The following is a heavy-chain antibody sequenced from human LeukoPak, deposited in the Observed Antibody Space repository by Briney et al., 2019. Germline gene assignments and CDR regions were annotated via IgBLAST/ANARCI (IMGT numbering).Heavy chain of an antibody. D-gene: IGHD5-24*01. V-gene: IGHV3-30*03. Sequence: PGRSLRLSCAASGFTFSSYGMHWVRQAPGKGLEWVAVISYDGSNKYYADSVKGRFTISRDNAKNSLYLQMNSLRAEDTAVYYCARDLTDRDGYNLYSFDYWGQGTLVTVSS. CDR2: ISYDGSNK. J-gene: IGHJ4*02. CDR1: GFTFSSYG. CDR3: ARDLTDRDGYNLYSFDY.